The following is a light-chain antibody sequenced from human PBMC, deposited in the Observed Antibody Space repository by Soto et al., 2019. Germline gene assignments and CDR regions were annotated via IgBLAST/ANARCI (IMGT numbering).Light chain of an antibody. V-gene: IGLV2-14*01. J-gene: IGLJ2*01. CDR2: EVS. CDR3: SSYTSSSTHVI. Sequence: QSVLTQPASVSGSPGQSITISCTGTSSDVGGYNYVSWYQQHPGKAPKLIIYEVSNRPPGVSNRFSGSKSGNTASLTISGLQAEDEADYFCSSYTSSSTHVIFGGGTKVTVL. CDR1: SSDVGGYNY.